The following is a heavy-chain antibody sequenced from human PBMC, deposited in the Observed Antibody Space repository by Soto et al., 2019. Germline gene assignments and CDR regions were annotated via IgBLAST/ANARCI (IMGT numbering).Heavy chain of an antibody. CDR2: ISGSGATT. J-gene: IGHJ6*03. V-gene: IGHV3-23*01. CDR1: GFTFSTYA. CDR3: AKDGGVSSWQYGSGGSCYYDYMDV. D-gene: IGHD2-15*01. Sequence: EVQLLESGGGLVQPGGSLRLSCAASGFTFSTYAMSWVRQAPGKGLEWVSAISGSGATTYYEDSVKGRFSISRDNSKNTVYLQMSSLRAEDTAVYYCAKDGGVSSWQYGSGGSCYYDYMDVWGKGTTVTVSS.